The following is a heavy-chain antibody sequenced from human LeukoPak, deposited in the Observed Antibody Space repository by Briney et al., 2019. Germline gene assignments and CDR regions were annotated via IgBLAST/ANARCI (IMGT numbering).Heavy chain of an antibody. V-gene: IGHV1-18*01. CDR2: ISAYNGNT. Sequence: ASVKVSCKASGYTFTSYGISWVRQAPGQGLEWMGWISAYNGNTNYAQKLQGRVTMTTDTSTSTAYMELRSLRSDDTAVYYCARDAGILTDHYWYFDLWGRGTLVTVSS. D-gene: IGHD3-9*01. CDR1: GYTFTSYG. J-gene: IGHJ2*01. CDR3: ARDAGILTDHYWYFDL.